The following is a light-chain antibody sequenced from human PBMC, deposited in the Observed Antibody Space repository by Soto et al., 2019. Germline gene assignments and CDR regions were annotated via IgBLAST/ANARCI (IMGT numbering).Light chain of an antibody. V-gene: IGLV2-23*02. J-gene: IGLJ1*01. CDR3: CSWAGSNTFYF. CDR2: EVS. Sequence: QYVLTQPASVSGSPGQSSTISCTGTTTDVGSYNLVSWYQQHPGRAPKLMIYEVSRRPSGVSNRFSGSKSGNTASLTISGLQAEDEADYYCCSWAGSNTFYFFGTGTKLTVL. CDR1: TTDVGSYNL.